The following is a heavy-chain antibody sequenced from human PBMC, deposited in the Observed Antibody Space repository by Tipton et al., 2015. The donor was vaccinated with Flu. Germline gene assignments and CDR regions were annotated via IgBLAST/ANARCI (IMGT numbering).Heavy chain of an antibody. J-gene: IGHJ5*02. V-gene: IGHV4-61*02. CDR1: GGSISSGSYY. CDR2: IYTSGST. D-gene: IGHD2/OR15-2a*01. CDR3: ARGQIFGWFDP. Sequence: TLSLTCTVSGGSISSGSYYWSWIRQPAGKGLEWIGRIYTSGSTNYNPSLKSRVTISVDTSKSQFSLKLSSVTAADTAVYYCARGQIFGWFDPWGQGTLVTVSS.